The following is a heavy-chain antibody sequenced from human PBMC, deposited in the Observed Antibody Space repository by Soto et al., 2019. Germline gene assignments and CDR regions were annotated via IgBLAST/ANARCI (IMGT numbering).Heavy chain of an antibody. J-gene: IGHJ4*02. Sequence: GESLKISCKGSGYSFAGYWITWVRKKPGKGLEWMGRIDPSDSQTYYSPSFRGHVTISATKSITTVFLQWSSLRASDTAMYYCARQIYDSDTGPNFQYYFDSWGQGTPVTVSS. D-gene: IGHD3-22*01. CDR3: ARQIYDSDTGPNFQYYFDS. V-gene: IGHV5-10-1*01. CDR2: IDPSDSQT. CDR1: GYSFAGYW.